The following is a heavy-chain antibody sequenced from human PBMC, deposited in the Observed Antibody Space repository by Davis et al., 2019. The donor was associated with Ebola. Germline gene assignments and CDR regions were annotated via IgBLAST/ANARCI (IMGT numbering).Heavy chain of an antibody. CDR2: ISYDGSNK. V-gene: IGHV3-30*18. J-gene: IGHJ4*02. D-gene: IGHD6-19*01. CDR3: AKTEYSSGWSPLGY. Sequence: GGSLRLSCAASGFTFSSYGMHWVRQAPGKGLEWVAVISYDGSNKYYADSVKGRFTISRDNSKNTLYLQMNSLRAEDTAVYYCAKTEYSSGWSPLGYWGQGTLVTVSS. CDR1: GFTFSSYG.